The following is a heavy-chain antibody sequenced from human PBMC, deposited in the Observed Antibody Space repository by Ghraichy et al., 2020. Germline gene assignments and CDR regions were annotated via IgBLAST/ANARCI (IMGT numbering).Heavy chain of an antibody. Sequence: SVKVSCKASGYTFTSYDINWVRQATGQGLEWMGWMNPNSGNTGYAQKFQGRVTMTRNTSISTAYMELSSLRSEDTAVYYCARGVMAADYYYYYGMDVWGQGTTVTVSS. D-gene: IGHD6-13*01. V-gene: IGHV1-8*01. CDR1: GYTFTSYD. J-gene: IGHJ6*02. CDR3: ARGVMAADYYYYYGMDV. CDR2: MNPNSGNT.